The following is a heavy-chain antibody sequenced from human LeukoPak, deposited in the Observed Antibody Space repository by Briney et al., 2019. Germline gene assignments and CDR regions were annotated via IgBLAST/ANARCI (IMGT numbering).Heavy chain of an antibody. CDR1: GFTFSSYA. V-gene: IGHV3-23*01. Sequence: PGGSLRLSCAASGFTFSSYAMNWVRQAPGKGLEWVAGICGSGDNTNYADSVRGRFTIFRDNSKNPVYLQMNSLSAADAAVYYCARGNWCDCWGQGTVVIVSA. CDR2: ICGSGDNT. J-gene: IGHJ5*01. CDR3: ARGNWCDC.